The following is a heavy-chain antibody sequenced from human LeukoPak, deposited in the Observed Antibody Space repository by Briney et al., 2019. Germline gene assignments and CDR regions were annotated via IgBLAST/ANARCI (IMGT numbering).Heavy chain of an antibody. V-gene: IGHV4-59*11. CDR2: IFYSGHT. J-gene: IGHJ5*02. CDR1: GGSNTSHS. D-gene: IGHD2-15*01. CDR3: ARDTDRRSSPGSWFDP. Sequence: SETLSLTCTVSGGSNTSHSWSWIRQPPGKGLEWIGYIFYSGHTNYNPSLRSRVTISVDTSKTQFSLRLSSVTAADTAVYYCARDTDRRSSPGSWFDPWGQGTLVTVSS.